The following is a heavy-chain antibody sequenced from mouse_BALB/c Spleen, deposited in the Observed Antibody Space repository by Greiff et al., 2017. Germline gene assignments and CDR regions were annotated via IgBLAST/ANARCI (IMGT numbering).Heavy chain of an antibody. CDR3: ARNFPDGYYCAMDY. V-gene: IGHV2-2*02. CDR2: IWSGGST. CDR1: GFSLTSYG. Sequence: LVESGPGLVQPSQSLSITCTVSGFSLTSYGVHWVRQSPGKGLEWLGVIWSGGSTDYNAAFISRLSISKDNSKSQVFFKMNSLQANDTAIYYCARNFPDGYYCAMDYWGQGTSVTVSS. D-gene: IGHD2-3*01. J-gene: IGHJ4*01.